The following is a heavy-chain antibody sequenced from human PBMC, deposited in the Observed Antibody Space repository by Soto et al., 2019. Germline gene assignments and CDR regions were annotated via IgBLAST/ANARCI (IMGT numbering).Heavy chain of an antibody. V-gene: IGHV3-9*01. CDR3: AIDLWARTIFGVDLDAFDI. D-gene: IGHD3-3*01. CDR1: GFTFDDYA. Sequence: GGSLRLSCAASGFTFDDYAMHWVRQAPGKGLEWVSGISWNSGSIGYADSVKGRFTISRDNAKNSLYLQMNSLRAEDTALYYCAIDLWARTIFGVDLDAFDIWGQGTMVTVSS. CDR2: ISWNSGSI. J-gene: IGHJ3*02.